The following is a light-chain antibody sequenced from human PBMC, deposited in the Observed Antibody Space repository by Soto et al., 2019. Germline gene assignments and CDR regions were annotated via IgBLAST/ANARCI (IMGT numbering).Light chain of an antibody. CDR3: QQYNNWPPYT. CDR2: GSS. V-gene: IGKV3-15*01. J-gene: IGKJ2*01. CDR1: QSVGSN. Sequence: EIVMTQSPATLSVSPGERATLSCRASQSVGSNLALYHQKPRKAPRPIIYGSSTTATGIPARFGGSGSDTEFTLTISSLQSEDFAVYFSQQYNNWPPYTFGQGTKLEIK.